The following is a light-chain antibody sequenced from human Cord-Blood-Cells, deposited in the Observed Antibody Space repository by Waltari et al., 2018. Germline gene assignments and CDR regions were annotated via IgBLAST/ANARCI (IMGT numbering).Light chain of an antibody. CDR2: EGS. V-gene: IGLV2-23*03. J-gene: IGLJ2*01. CDR1: SRAVWSYNL. CDR3: CSYAGSSTFVV. Sequence: QSALTQPASVSGSPGQSITISSTGTSRAVWSYNLFFWYQQHPGKAPKPMNYEGSKRPSGVTNRVSGSKSGNTASLTISGRQAEDEADYYCCSYAGSSTFVVFGGGTKLTVL.